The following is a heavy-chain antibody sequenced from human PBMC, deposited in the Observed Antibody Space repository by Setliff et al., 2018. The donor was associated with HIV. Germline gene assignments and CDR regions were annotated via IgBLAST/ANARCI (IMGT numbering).Heavy chain of an antibody. CDR3: ATKVYRTNGVCLDAFDI. CDR1: GYTFTGYY. CDR2: IIPNSGGT. Sequence: ASVKVSCKASGYTFTGYYIHWVRQAPGQGLEWMGRIIPNSGGTNYPQKFQGRVTMTRDTSISTAYMQLSRLRPDDTAIYYCATKVYRTNGVCLDAFDIWGQGTMVTV. D-gene: IGHD2-8*01. J-gene: IGHJ3*02. V-gene: IGHV1-2*06.